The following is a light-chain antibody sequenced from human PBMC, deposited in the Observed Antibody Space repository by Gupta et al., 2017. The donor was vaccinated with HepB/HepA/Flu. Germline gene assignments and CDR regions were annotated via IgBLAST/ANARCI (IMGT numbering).Light chain of an antibody. Sequence: EIVMTQSPVTLSVSTGDRATLSCRASQNIDNNLAWYQQKPGQAPRLLIYGTSTRATGIPDRFSGSVSGTEFTLTISGRQSEDSAVYYWQQYNKWWTFGQGTKVEI. J-gene: IGKJ1*01. CDR1: QNIDNN. CDR3: QQYNKWWT. CDR2: GTS. V-gene: IGKV3-15*01.